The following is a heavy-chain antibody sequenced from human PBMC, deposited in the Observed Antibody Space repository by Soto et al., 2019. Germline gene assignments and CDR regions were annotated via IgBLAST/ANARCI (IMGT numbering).Heavy chain of an antibody. V-gene: IGHV3-23*01. J-gene: IGHJ4*02. CDR3: AKEKGAMATAIGYFDY. Sequence: PGGSLRLSCAPSGFTFTDYAMSWVRQAPGKGLEWVSTISDSGSNTYSADSVRGRFTVSRDNSKNTLYLQMNSLRAEDTAVYYCAKEKGAMATAIGYFDYWGQGTLVTVSS. CDR1: GFTFTDYA. CDR2: ISDSGSNT. D-gene: IGHD5-18*01.